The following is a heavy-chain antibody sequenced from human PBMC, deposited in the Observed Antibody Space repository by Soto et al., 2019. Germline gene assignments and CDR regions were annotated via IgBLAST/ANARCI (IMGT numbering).Heavy chain of an antibody. Sequence: ASVKVSCKASGYTFTSYYMHWVRQAPGQGLEWMGIINPSGGSTSYAQKFQGRVTMTRDTSTSTVYMELSSLRAEDTAVYYCAKVPLRFSSPRKNGYWFDPWGQGTQVTVSS. D-gene: IGHD3-3*01. V-gene: IGHV1-46*01. CDR1: GYTFTSYY. CDR3: AKVPLRFSSPRKNGYWFDP. CDR2: INPSGGST. J-gene: IGHJ5*02.